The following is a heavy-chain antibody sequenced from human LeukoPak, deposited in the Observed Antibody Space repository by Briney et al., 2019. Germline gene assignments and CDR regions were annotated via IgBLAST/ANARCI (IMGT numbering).Heavy chain of an antibody. D-gene: IGHD2/OR15-2a*01. CDR3: TGNSDPRFYYYYYMDV. Sequence: GGSLRLSCAASGFTFSGSAMHWVRQASGKGLEWVGRIRSKANSYATAYAASEKGRFTISRDDSRNTAYLQMNSLKTEDTAVYYCTGNSDPRFYYYYYMDVWGKGTTVTVSS. CDR1: GFTFSGSA. V-gene: IGHV3-73*01. J-gene: IGHJ6*03. CDR2: IRSKANSYAT.